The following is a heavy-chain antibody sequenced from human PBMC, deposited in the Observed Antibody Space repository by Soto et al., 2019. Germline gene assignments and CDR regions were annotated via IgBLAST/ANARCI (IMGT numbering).Heavy chain of an antibody. V-gene: IGHV4-34*01. CDR1: GGSFSGYY. CDR2: INHSGST. Sequence: SETLSLTCAVYGGSFSGYYWSWIRQPPGKGLEWIGEINHSGSTNYNPSLKSRVTISVDTSKNQFSLKLSSVTAADTAVYYCARCYYYYMDVWGKGTTVTVSS. J-gene: IGHJ6*03. CDR3: ARCYYYYMDV.